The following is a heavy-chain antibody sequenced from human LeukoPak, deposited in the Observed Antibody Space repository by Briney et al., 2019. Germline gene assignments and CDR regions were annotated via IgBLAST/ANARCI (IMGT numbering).Heavy chain of an antibody. J-gene: IGHJ4*02. V-gene: IGHV3-30*03. Sequence: GRSLRLSFAASGFTFSSNAIDWVRQAPGKWLELVAVISSDGSDKHHADSVKCRFTISRDNSKNTRYLQMNSLRAEHTAVYYCARDLRRIAAYYFDYWGQGTLVTVSS. CDR3: ARDLRRIAAYYFDY. CDR2: ISSDGSDK. CDR1: GFTFSSNA. D-gene: IGHD6-25*01.